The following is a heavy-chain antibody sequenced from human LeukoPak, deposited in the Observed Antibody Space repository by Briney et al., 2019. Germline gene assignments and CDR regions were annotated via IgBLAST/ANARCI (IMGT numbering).Heavy chain of an antibody. CDR3: ARDSHPSCYYDSSGSLWY. Sequence: PGGSLRLSCAASGFTFSSYAMHWVRQAPGKGLEWVAVISYDGSNKYYADSVKGRFTISRDNSKNTLYLQMNSLRAEDTAVYYCARDSHPSCYYDSSGSLWYWGQGTLVTVSS. CDR2: ISYDGSNK. J-gene: IGHJ4*02. D-gene: IGHD3-22*01. V-gene: IGHV3-30-3*01. CDR1: GFTFSSYA.